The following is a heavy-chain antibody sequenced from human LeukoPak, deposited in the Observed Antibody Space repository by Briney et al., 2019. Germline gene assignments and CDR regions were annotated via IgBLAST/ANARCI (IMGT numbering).Heavy chain of an antibody. CDR2: ITYSGIT. J-gene: IGHJ4*02. CDR3: ASFDSSGYYNY. V-gene: IGHV4-59*02. Sequence: SETLSLTCTVSGGSVSDYYWSWIRQPPGKGLEWIGFITYSGITNYNPSLKSRVTISVDTSKYQFALKLSSVTAADTAVYYCASFDSSGYYNYWGQGTLVTVSS. CDR1: GGSVSDYY. D-gene: IGHD3-22*01.